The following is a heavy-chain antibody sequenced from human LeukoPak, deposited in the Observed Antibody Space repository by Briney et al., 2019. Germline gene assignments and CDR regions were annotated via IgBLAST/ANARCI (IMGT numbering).Heavy chain of an antibody. CDR2: ISAYNGNT. J-gene: IGHJ4*02. D-gene: IGHD6-19*01. Sequence: ASVKVSCKASGYTFTSYGISWVRQAPGQGLEWMGWISAYNGNTNYAQKFQGRVTMTRNTSISTAYMELSSLRSEDTAVYYCARVTGRIYSSGWNHFDYWGQGTLVTVSS. CDR3: ARVTGRIYSSGWNHFDY. V-gene: IGHV1-18*01. CDR1: GYTFTSYG.